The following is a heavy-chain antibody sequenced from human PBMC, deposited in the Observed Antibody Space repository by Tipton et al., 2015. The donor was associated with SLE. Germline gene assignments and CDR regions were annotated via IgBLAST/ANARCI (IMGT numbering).Heavy chain of an antibody. D-gene: IGHD7-27*01. CDR2: IYYSGST. V-gene: IGHV4-59*01. CDR1: GGSISSYY. Sequence: TLSLTCTVSGGSISSYYWSWIRQPPGKGLEWIGYIYYSGSTNYNPSLKSRVTISVDTSKNQFSLKLSFVTAADTAVYYCARVWGLGIAAFDIWGQGTMVTVSS. J-gene: IGHJ3*02. CDR3: ARVWGLGIAAFDI.